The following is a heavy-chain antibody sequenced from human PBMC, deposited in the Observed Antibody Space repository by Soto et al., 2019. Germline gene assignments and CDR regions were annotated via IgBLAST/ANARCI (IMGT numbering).Heavy chain of an antibody. CDR3: AREGQAPYYYYGMDV. CDR1: GYTFTNYG. J-gene: IGHJ6*02. V-gene: IGHV1-18*01. Sequence: QVQLVQSGAEVKKPGASVTVSCKASGYTFTNYGFSWVRQAPGQGLEWMGWISGYNGNTKYAEKSQNSFTXXTDTSTNTAHMELRSLRSDDTAVYYCAREGQAPYYYYGMDVWGQGTAVTVSS. CDR2: ISGYNGNT.